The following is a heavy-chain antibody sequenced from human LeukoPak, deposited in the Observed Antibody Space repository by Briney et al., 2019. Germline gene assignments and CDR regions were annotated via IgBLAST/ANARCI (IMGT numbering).Heavy chain of an antibody. Sequence: GGSLRLFCAVSGFTFSNYGMHWVRHAPGKGLEWVAFIRYDGSNKFYPDSVKGRFTISRDNSKNTLYLQMNSLRAEDTAVYYCAKDSRARQFGEFLSRAPQYNWFDPWGQGTLVTVSS. D-gene: IGHD3-10*01. V-gene: IGHV3-30*02. CDR3: AKDSRARQFGEFLSRAPQYNWFDP. J-gene: IGHJ5*02. CDR2: IRYDGSNK. CDR1: GFTFSNYG.